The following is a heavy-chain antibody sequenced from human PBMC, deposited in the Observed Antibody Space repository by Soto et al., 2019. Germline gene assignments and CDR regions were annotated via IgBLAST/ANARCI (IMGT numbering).Heavy chain of an antibody. V-gene: IGHV3-30-3*01. J-gene: IGHJ4*02. CDR2: ISYDGSNK. D-gene: IGHD6-19*01. CDR3: ARDRRGGWYYFDY. Sequence: QVQLVECGGGVVQPGRSLRLSCAASGFTFSSYAMHWVRQAPGKGLEWVAVISYDGSNKYYADSVKGRFTISRDNSKNTLYLQMNSLRAEDTAVYYCARDRRGGWYYFDYWGQGTLVTVSS. CDR1: GFTFSSYA.